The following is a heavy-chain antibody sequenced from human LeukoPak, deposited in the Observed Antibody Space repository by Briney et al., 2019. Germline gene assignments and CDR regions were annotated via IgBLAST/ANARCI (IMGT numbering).Heavy chain of an antibody. J-gene: IGHJ4*02. CDR1: GGSISSSNYY. V-gene: IGHV4-39*01. CDR3: ARYDFWSGYYHY. CDR2: IDYYGTT. Sequence: SSETLSLTCSVSGGSISSSNYYWGWIRQPPGKGLEWIGDIDYYGTTYANPSLETRVTIFVDTSKKRFSLKLSSVTAADTAVYYCARYDFWSGYYHYWGQGTLVTVSS. D-gene: IGHD3-3*01.